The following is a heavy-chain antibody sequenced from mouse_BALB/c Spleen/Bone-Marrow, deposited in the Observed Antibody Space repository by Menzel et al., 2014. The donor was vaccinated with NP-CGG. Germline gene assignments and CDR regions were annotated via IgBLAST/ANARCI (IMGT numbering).Heavy chain of an antibody. J-gene: IGHJ4*01. V-gene: IGHV2-9*02. CDR1: GLSLTSYS. CDR2: IWAGGST. Sequence: VLLVESGPGLVAPSQSLSITCTVSGLSLTSYSVHWVCQPPGKGLEWLGVIWAGGSTNYNSALMYRLSISKDNSKSQVLLKMSIRQTNAKAMFYCARDDDSYAMDYWGQGPSVTVSS. D-gene: IGHD2-3*01. CDR3: ARDDDSYAMDY.